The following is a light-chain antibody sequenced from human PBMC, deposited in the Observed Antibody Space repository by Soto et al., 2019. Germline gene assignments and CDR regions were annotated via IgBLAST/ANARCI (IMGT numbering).Light chain of an antibody. J-gene: IGLJ1*01. Sequence: QSVLTQPPSASGSPGRSVTISCTGTSSDVGGYDYVSWFQQHPGKAPKLIIYEVTKRPSGVPDRFSASKSGNTASLTVSGLQAEDEADYYCSSHGGSNNFYVFGTGTKLTVL. CDR3: SSHGGSNNFYV. CDR2: EVT. V-gene: IGLV2-8*01. CDR1: SSDVGGYDY.